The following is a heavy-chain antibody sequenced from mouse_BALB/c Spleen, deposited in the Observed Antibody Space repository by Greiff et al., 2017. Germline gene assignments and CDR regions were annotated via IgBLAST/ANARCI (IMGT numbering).Heavy chain of an antibody. V-gene: IGHV5-9-4*01. CDR1: GFTFSSYA. D-gene: IGHD4-1*01. CDR3: ARAPGFRYFDY. CDR2: ISSGGSYT. J-gene: IGHJ2*01. Sequence: EVQRVESGGGLVKPGGSLKLSCAASGFTFSSYAMSWVRQSPEKRLEWVAEISSGGSYTYYPDTVTGRFTISRDNAKNTLYLEMSSLRSEDTAMYYCARAPGFRYFDYWGQGTTLTVSS.